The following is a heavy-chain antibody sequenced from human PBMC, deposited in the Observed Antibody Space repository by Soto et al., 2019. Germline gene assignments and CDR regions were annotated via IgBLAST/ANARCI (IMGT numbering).Heavy chain of an antibody. CDR3: ARWAPIYNLFDH. CDR1: GCSISSSSDY. CDR2: IYYSGST. J-gene: IGHJ4*02. D-gene: IGHD1-1*01. V-gene: IGHV4-39*01. Sequence: XDRLCLSSPVAGCSISSSSDYWGWIRQPPGKGLEWIGSIYYSGSTYYNPSLKSRVTISVDTSKNQFSLRLTSVTAADTAVYYCARWAPIYNLFDHWGQGTLGTVSS.